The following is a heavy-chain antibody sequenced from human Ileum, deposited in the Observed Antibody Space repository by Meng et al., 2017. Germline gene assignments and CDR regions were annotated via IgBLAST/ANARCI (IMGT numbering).Heavy chain of an antibody. Sequence: QVQLQQSGPGLVAPSGTLSLTCAVYGRSISSRAWWSWVRQPPGKVLEWIAEMNLGGSPNYNPSLKSRVTMSVDKSNDHLSLQLTSVTAADTAVYYCAYIFDSWGQGTLVTVSS. V-gene: IGHV4-4*02. CDR3: AYIFDS. CDR1: GRSISSRAW. J-gene: IGHJ4*02. CDR2: MNLGGSP.